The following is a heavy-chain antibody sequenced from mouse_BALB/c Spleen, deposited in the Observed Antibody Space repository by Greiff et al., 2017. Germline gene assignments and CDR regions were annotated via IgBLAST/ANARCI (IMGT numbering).Heavy chain of an antibody. J-gene: IGHJ4*01. V-gene: IGHV5-12-2*01. CDR2: ISNGGGST. D-gene: IGHD2-1*01. CDR3: ARHENGTYAMDY. CDR1: GFTFSNYT. Sequence: EVHLVESGGGLVQPGGSLKLSCAASGFTFSNYTMSWVRQTPEKRLEWVAYISNGGGSTYYPDTVKGRFTITRDNAKNTLYLQMSRLKSEDTAMYYCARHENGTYAMDYWGQGTSVTVSS.